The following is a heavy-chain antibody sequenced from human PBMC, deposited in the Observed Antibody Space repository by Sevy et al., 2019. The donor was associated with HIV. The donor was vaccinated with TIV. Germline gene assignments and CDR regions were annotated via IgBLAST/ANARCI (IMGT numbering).Heavy chain of an antibody. CDR1: GFTFSNYA. V-gene: IGHV3-23*01. CDR2: ITGSSTTI. CDR3: ARDGLYGGNFEYFQH. J-gene: IGHJ1*01. D-gene: IGHD4-17*01. Sequence: GGSLRLSCAASGFTFSNYALTGVRQAPGKGLDWVSSITGSSTTIYYADSVKGRFTVSRDNSNNTLYLHINSLRAEDTAVYYCARDGLYGGNFEYFQHWGQGTLVTVSS.